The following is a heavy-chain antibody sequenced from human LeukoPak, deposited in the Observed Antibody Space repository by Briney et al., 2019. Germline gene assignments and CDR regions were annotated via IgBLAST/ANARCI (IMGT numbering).Heavy chain of an antibody. V-gene: IGHV4-30-2*01. J-gene: IGHJ5*02. CDR3: ARSATGTTQTNWFDP. D-gene: IGHD1-1*01. Sequence: PSETLSLTCAVSGGSISSGGYSWSWIRQPPGNGLEWIGYIYHSGSTYYNPSLKSRVTISVDRSKNQFSLKLSSVTAADTAVYYCARSATGTTQTNWFDPWGQGTLVTVSS. CDR1: GGSISSGGYS. CDR2: IYHSGST.